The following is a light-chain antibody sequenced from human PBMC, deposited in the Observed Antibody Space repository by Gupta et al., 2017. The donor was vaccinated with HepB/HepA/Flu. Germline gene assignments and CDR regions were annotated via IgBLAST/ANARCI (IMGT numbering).Light chain of an antibody. CDR1: QSLLYRSNGKNY. V-gene: IGKV4-1*01. CDR2: WAS. J-gene: IGKJ2*01. Sequence: IVMTQSPDSLTVSLGERATINCKSSQSLLYRSNGKNYLAWYKQKAGQPPKVLISWASTRESGVPDRISGSGSGTECTLTISSLKAEDVAVDDCQQYYRTPGTFGQGTKVE. CDR3: QQYYRTPGT.